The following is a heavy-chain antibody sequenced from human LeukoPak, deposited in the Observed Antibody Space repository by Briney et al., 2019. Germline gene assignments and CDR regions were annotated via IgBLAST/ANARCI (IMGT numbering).Heavy chain of an antibody. Sequence: GGSLRLACVVYGSTFSIYSMDCVRQAPGKGLEWVSYVSKNSDDIYNADSVRGRFTISRDNAKNSLYLQMNSLRAEDTAVYHCARVWPVYYSDYWGKGIMVTVSS. CDR1: GSTFSIYS. J-gene: IGHJ4*02. CDR3: ARVWPVYYSDY. CDR2: VSKNSDDI. V-gene: IGHV3-21*05. D-gene: IGHD1-26*01.